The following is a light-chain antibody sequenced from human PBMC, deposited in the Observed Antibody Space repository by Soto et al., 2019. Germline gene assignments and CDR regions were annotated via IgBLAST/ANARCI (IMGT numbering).Light chain of an antibody. J-gene: IGKJ1*01. CDR1: QSISNY. CDR3: QHYNSYSEA. Sequence: DIVLTQSPVTLSLSPGQGAALSCRASQSISNYLAWYQQKPGQAPRLLIYDASNRATGTPARFSGSGSGTDFTLTISGLQSEDVATYYCQHYNSYSEALGQGTKVDIK. V-gene: IGKV3-11*01. CDR2: DAS.